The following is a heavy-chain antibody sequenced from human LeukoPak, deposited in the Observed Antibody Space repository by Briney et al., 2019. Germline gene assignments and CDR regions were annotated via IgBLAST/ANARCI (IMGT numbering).Heavy chain of an antibody. V-gene: IGHV3-23*01. CDR1: GFTFSSYA. Sequence: GGSLRLSCAASGFTFSSYAMSWVRQAPGKGLEWVSAISGSGGSTYYADSVKGRFTISRDNSKNTLYLQMNSLRAEDTAVYYSAKDLLVGATSGNDAFDIWGQGTMVTVSS. CDR2: ISGSGGST. CDR3: AKDLLVGATSGNDAFDI. D-gene: IGHD1-26*01. J-gene: IGHJ3*02.